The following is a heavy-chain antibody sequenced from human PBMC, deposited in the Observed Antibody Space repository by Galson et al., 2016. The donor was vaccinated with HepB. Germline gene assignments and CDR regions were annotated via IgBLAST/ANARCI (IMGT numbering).Heavy chain of an antibody. Sequence: SLRLSCAASGFTYSDYYTSWIRQAPGKGLEWVGRIKSKTDGGTTDYAAPVKGRFTISRDDSKNTLYLQMNSLKTEDTAVYYCTRSRRGATDYWGQGTLVTVSS. CDR3: TRSRRGATDY. J-gene: IGHJ4*02. CDR1: GFTYSDYY. V-gene: IGHV3-15*01. D-gene: IGHD4-17*01. CDR2: IKSKTDGGTT.